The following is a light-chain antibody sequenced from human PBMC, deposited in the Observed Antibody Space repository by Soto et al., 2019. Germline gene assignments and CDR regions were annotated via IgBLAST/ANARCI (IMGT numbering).Light chain of an antibody. Sequence: NFMLTQPHSVSESPGKTVTISCTGSSGSIASNYVQWYQQRPGSDPTTVIYEDNQRPSGVPDRFSGSKSGNTASLTISGLQPEDEADYYCSSFTIVSTLVFGGGTKLTVL. CDR2: EDN. CDR1: SGSIASNY. J-gene: IGLJ3*02. V-gene: IGLV6-57*02. CDR3: SSFTIVSTLV.